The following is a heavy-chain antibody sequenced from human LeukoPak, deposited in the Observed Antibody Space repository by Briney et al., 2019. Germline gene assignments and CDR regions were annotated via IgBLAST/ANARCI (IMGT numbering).Heavy chain of an antibody. Sequence: GGSLRLSCADSGFTFDDCGMSWVRQAPGKGLEWVSGINWNGGSTGYADSVKGRFTISRDNAKNSLYLQMNSLRVEDTALYYCAAGDASGWYFDYWGQGTLVTVSS. CDR2: INWNGGST. CDR3: AAGDASGWYFDY. CDR1: GFTFDDCG. J-gene: IGHJ4*02. V-gene: IGHV3-20*04. D-gene: IGHD6-19*01.